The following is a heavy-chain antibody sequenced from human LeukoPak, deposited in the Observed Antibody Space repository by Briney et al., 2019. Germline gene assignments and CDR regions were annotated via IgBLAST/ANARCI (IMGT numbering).Heavy chain of an antibody. CDR1: GYTFTGYY. D-gene: IGHD2-2*02. J-gene: IGHJ5*02. CDR3: AREDICSSTSCYKGNWFDP. CDR2: INPNSGGT. V-gene: IGHV1-2*02. Sequence: ASVKVSCKASGYTFTGYYMHWVRQAPGQGLEWMGWINPNSGGTNYAQKFQGRVTMTRDTSISTAYMELSRLRSDDTAVYYCAREDICSSTSCYKGNWFDPWDQGTLVTVSS.